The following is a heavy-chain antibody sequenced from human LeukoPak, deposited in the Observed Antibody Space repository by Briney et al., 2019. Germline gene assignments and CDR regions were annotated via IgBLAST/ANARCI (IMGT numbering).Heavy chain of an antibody. Sequence: ASVKVSCQASGYTLTRYYMHWVRQAPGQGLEWMGWINPNSGGTNYAQKFQGRVTMTRDTSISTAYMELSRLRSDDTAVYYCAREKWELLGREDYYYGMDVWGQGTTVTVSS. D-gene: IGHD1-26*01. J-gene: IGHJ6*02. CDR3: AREKWELLGREDYYYGMDV. CDR2: INPNSGGT. CDR1: GYTLTRYY. V-gene: IGHV1-2*02.